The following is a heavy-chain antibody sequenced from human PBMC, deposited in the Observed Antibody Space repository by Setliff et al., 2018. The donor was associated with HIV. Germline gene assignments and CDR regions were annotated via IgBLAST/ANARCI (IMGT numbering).Heavy chain of an antibody. V-gene: IGHV3-23*01. D-gene: IGHD3-22*01. CDR2: ILSTGERT. CDR1: GFTFSNYA. J-gene: IGHJ4*02. Sequence: EGSLRLSCAASGFTFSNYAMSWVRQAPGEGLEWVSAILSTGERTFYADSVKGRFTISRDNSKNTVYLQMNSLRAEDTAEYYCAKELAASGLGYFDSWGRGILVTVYS. CDR3: AKELAASGLGYFDS.